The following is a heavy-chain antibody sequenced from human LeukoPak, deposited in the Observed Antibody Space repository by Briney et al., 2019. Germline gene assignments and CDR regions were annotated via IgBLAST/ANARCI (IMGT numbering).Heavy chain of an antibody. Sequence: PGGSLRLSCAASGFTFSSYAMSWVRQAPGKGLEWVSAISGSGGSTYYADSVKGRFTISRDNAKNSLYLQMNSLRAEDTAVYYCARVVHCSSTSCYTYNWFDPWGQGTLVTVSS. J-gene: IGHJ5*02. CDR1: GFTFSSYA. CDR3: ARVVHCSSTSCYTYNWFDP. D-gene: IGHD2-2*02. V-gene: IGHV3-23*01. CDR2: ISGSGGST.